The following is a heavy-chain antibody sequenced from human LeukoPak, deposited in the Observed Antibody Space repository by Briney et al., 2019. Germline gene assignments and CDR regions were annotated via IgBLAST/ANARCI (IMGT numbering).Heavy chain of an antibody. D-gene: IGHD1-14*01. Sequence: SQTLSLTCTVSGGSISSGSYYWSWIRQPAGKGLEWIGRIYTSGSTNYNPSLKSRVTISVDTSKNQFSLKLSSVTAADTAVYYCARDETTTDAFDIWGQGTMVTVSS. V-gene: IGHV4-61*02. CDR1: GGSISSGSYY. J-gene: IGHJ3*02. CDR2: IYTSGST. CDR3: ARDETTTDAFDI.